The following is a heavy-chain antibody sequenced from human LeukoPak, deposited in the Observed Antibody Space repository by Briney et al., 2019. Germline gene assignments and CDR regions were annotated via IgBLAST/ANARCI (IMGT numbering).Heavy chain of an antibody. V-gene: IGHV1-18*01. D-gene: IGHD6-19*01. CDR2: ISAYNGNT. CDR1: GYTFTSYG. Sequence: ASVKVSCKASGYTFTSYGISWVRQAPGQGLEWMGWISAYNGNTNYAQKLQGRVTMTRDMSTSTVYMEVSSLRSEDTAVYYCARSSAEYWGQGTLVTVSS. J-gene: IGHJ4*02. CDR3: ARSSAEY.